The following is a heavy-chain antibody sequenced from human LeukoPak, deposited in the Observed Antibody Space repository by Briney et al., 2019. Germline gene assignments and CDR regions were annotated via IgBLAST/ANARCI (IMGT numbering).Heavy chain of an antibody. CDR1: GGSISSYY. D-gene: IGHD3-9*01. CDR3: ARVPYDILTGYSGYFDY. V-gene: IGHV4-59*01. Sequence: SETLSLTCSVSGGSISSYYWSWIRQPPGKRLEWIGYIYYSGSTNYNPSLKSRVTMSVDTSKNQFSLKLSSVTAADTALYYCARVPYDILTGYSGYFDYWGQGTLVTVSS. J-gene: IGHJ4*02. CDR2: IYYSGST.